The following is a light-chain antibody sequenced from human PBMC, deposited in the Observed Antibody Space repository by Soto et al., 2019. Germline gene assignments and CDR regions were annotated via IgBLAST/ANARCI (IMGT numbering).Light chain of an antibody. CDR1: SSNIGAGYD. CDR2: GNN. J-gene: IGLJ1*01. CDR3: QSYDSSLSGYV. V-gene: IGLV1-40*01. Sequence: VLTQPPSVSGAPGQRVTISCTGSSSNIGAGYDVHWYQQLPGTAPTLLISGNNNRPSGVPDRLSGSKSGTSASLAITGLRAEDEADYFCQSYDSSLSGYVFGTGTKVTVL.